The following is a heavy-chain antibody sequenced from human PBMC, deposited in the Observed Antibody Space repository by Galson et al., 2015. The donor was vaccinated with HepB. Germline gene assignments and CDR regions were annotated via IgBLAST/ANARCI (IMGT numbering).Heavy chain of an antibody. V-gene: IGHV6-1*01. CDR3: ARDDYVWGSYRTFDY. CDR1: GDSVSSNSAA. J-gene: IGHJ4*02. Sequence: CAISGDSVSSNSAAWNWIRQSPSRGLEWPGRTYYRSKWYNDYAVSVKSRITINPDTSKNQFSLQLNSVTPEDTAVYYCARDDYVWGSYRTFDYWGQGTLVTVSS. CDR2: TYYRSKWYN. D-gene: IGHD3-16*02.